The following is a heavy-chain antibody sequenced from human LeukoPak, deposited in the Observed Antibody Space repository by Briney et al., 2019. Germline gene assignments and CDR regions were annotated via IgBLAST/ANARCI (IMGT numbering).Heavy chain of an antibody. V-gene: IGHV3-7*01. CDR2: IKQDGSEK. Sequence: GGSLRLSCAASGFTFSSYWMSWVRQAPGKGLEWVANIKQDGSEKYYVDSVRGRFTISRDNAKNSLYLQMNSLRAEDTAVYYCLLNYYYGMDVWGQGTTVTVSS. J-gene: IGHJ6*02. CDR1: GFTFSSYW. CDR3: LLNYYYGMDV.